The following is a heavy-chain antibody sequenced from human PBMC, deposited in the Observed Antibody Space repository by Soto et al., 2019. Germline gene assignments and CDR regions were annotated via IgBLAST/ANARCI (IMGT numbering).Heavy chain of an antibody. V-gene: IGHV4-4*02. Sequence: LSLTCSVSGGSISGSNWWTWVRLPPGKGLEWIGEIYPSGITNYSPSLKSRVTMSADKSISTAYLQWSSLKASDTAVYYCARHNPPRISLDVNRVNWLDPWGQGTLVTVSS. CDR3: ARHNPPRISLDVNRVNWLDP. D-gene: IGHD1-20*01. CDR1: GGSISGSNW. CDR2: IYPSGIT. J-gene: IGHJ5*02.